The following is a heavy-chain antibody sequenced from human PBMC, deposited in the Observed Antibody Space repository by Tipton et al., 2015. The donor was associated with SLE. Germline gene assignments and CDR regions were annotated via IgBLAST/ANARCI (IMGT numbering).Heavy chain of an antibody. CDR1: GGSISSHY. Sequence: TLSLTCTVSGGSISSHYWSWSRQPPGKGLEWIGYIYYSGSTNYNPSLKSRVTISVDTSKNQFSLRLSSVTAADTAVYYCARRDGYSSIWNWFDPWGQGTLVTVSS. J-gene: IGHJ5*02. D-gene: IGHD6-13*01. CDR2: IYYSGST. V-gene: IGHV4-59*11. CDR3: ARRDGYSSIWNWFDP.